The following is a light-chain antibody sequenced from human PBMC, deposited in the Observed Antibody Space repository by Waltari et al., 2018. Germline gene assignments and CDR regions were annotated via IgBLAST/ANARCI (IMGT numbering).Light chain of an antibody. V-gene: IGKV3-20*01. CDR3: QQSGGSPFT. Sequence: IVLTQSPGTLSLSPGARATLSGRASQSIPSNYLAWYQQRPGRAPRLLIYIASSRATGIPDRFSGSGSGTDFTLTISRLEPEDFAVYYCQQSGGSPFTFGPGTTVDI. CDR1: QSIPSNY. J-gene: IGKJ3*01. CDR2: IAS.